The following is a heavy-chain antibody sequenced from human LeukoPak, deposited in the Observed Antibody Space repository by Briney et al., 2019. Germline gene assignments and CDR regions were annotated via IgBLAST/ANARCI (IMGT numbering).Heavy chain of an antibody. CDR2: IKEDGTET. J-gene: IGHJ4*02. D-gene: IGHD5-24*01. CDR1: GFMFSSNW. V-gene: IGHV3-7*03. Sequence: GGSLRLSCAASGFMFSSNWMSWVRLAPGKGLEWVANIKEDGTETYYVDSVKSRFTISRDNAKNSLYLQMNSLRVEDTAVYYCAKEGRSLQTYWGQGTLVTVSS. CDR3: AKEGRSLQTY.